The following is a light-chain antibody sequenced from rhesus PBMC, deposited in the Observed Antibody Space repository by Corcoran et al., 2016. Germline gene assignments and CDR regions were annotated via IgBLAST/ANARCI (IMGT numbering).Light chain of an antibody. CDR1: QSVNSH. CDR3: QKYNNTPWT. Sequence: QVILTQSPATLSLSSGERATLSCRASQSVNSHSAWYQQKPGQAPKLLIYGASSRAAGSPDRFSGSGSGTEFTLTISSLEPEDFAVYYCQKYNNTPWTFGQGTKVEIK. CDR2: GAS. J-gene: IGKJ1*01. V-gene: IGKV3-53*02.